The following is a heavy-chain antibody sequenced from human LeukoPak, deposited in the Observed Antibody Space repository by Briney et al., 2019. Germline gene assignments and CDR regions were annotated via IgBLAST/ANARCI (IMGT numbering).Heavy chain of an antibody. D-gene: IGHD6-13*01. CDR3: ARGMSSSWYRWFDP. CDR1: GGSISSYY. V-gene: IGHV4-34*01. Sequence: SETLSLTCTVSGGSISSYYWSWIRQPAGKGLEWIGEINHSGSTNYNPSLKSRVTISEDTSKNQFSLKLSSVTAADTAVYYCARGMSSSWYRWFDPWGQGTLVTVSS. J-gene: IGHJ5*02. CDR2: INHSGST.